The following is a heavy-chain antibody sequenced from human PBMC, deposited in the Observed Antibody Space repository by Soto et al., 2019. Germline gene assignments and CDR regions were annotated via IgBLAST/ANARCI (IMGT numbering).Heavy chain of an antibody. J-gene: IGHJ4*02. CDR3: ARAHDYGDYEAKGVDY. D-gene: IGHD4-17*01. CDR1: GFTFSRHS. Sequence: EVQVVESGGGLVQPGGSLRLSCAASGFTFSRHSMNWVRQAPGKGLEWVSYISSSSSKIFYADSVKGRFTISRDNAKNSQYLQMNSLRDEDTAVYYCARAHDYGDYEAKGVDYWGQGTLVTVSP. V-gene: IGHV3-48*02. CDR2: ISSSSSKI.